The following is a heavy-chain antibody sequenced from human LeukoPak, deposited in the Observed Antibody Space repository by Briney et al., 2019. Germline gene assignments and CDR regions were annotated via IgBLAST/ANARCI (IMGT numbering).Heavy chain of an antibody. Sequence: GASVKVSCKASGYTFTNYGITWVRQAPGQGLEWMGWIHPNSGGTNYAQKFQGRVTMTRDTSISTAYLDLSRLRSDDTAVYYCARVVVRDANNYKDYWGQGTLVTVSS. J-gene: IGHJ4*02. CDR2: IHPNSGGT. D-gene: IGHD5-24*01. CDR3: ARVVVRDANNYKDY. CDR1: GYTFTNYG. V-gene: IGHV1-2*02.